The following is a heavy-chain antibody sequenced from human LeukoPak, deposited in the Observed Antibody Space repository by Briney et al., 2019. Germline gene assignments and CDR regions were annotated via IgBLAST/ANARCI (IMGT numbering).Heavy chain of an antibody. V-gene: IGHV3-7*04. Sequence: PGGSLRLSCAASGFTFSSYWMSWVRQAPGKGLEWVANIKQDGSEKYYVDSVKGRFTISRDNAKNSLYLQMNSLRAEDTAVYYCARAYSSGWYHWFDPWGQGTLVTVSS. D-gene: IGHD6-19*01. CDR2: IKQDGSEK. J-gene: IGHJ5*02. CDR1: GFTFSSYW. CDR3: ARAYSSGWYHWFDP.